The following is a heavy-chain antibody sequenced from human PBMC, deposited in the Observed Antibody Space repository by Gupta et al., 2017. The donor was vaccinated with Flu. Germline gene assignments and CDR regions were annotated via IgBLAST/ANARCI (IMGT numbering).Heavy chain of an antibody. D-gene: IGHD6-13*01. Sequence: EVQLVESGGGLVQPGSPLSLSCAASGIPLDDYDMHWVRQAPGKGLEWVSWISWNSDTICYADSVKSRFTLSKDTAKNSLYLQMNSLRPEDTALYYCVKDRGYTWDAIDFWGQGTMVTVSS. CDR1: GIPLDDYD. CDR3: VKDRGYTWDAIDF. CDR2: ISWNSDTI. V-gene: IGHV3-9*01. J-gene: IGHJ3*01.